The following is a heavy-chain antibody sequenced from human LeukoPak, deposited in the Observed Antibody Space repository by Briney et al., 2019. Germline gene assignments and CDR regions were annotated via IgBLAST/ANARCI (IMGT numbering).Heavy chain of an antibody. J-gene: IGHJ4*02. V-gene: IGHV7-4-1*02. CDR1: GYTFTSYA. CDR3: ARGPPVVPAAIDY. D-gene: IGHD2-2*01. Sequence: ASVKVSCKASGYTFTSYAMNWVRQAPGQGLEWMGWINTNTGNPTYALGFTGRFVFSLDTSVSTAYLQISSLKAEGTAVYYCARGPPVVPAAIDYWGQGTLVTVSS. CDR2: INTNTGNP.